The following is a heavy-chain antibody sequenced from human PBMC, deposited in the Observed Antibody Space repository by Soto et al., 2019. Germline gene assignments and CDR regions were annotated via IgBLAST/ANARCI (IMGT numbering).Heavy chain of an antibody. CDR1: GFTFSSYS. CDR3: ARAQSHIVVVPAALDY. D-gene: IGHD2-2*01. J-gene: IGHJ4*02. Sequence: EVQLVESGGGLVQPGGSLRLSCAASGFTFSSYSMTWVRQAPGKGLEWVSYISSSSSTIYYADSVKGRFTISRDNAKNSLYLQMNSLRDEDTAVYYCARAQSHIVVVPAALDYWGQGTLVTVSS. V-gene: IGHV3-48*02. CDR2: ISSSSSTI.